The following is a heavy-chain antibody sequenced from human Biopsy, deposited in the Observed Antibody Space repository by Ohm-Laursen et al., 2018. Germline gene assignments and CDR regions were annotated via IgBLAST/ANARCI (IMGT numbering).Heavy chain of an antibody. J-gene: IGHJ4*02. V-gene: IGHV1-2*02. CDR3: ARNPLNGHKHFDY. Sequence: ASVKVSCKASSYTFTDYNIHWMRQAPGQGLEWLGYINCKTGATNYAQKFQGTVTMTRDTSISTAYLALGSLRSADTAIYYCARNPLNGHKHFDYWGQGSLVTVSS. CDR2: INCKTGAT. CDR1: SYTFTDYN. D-gene: IGHD2-8*01.